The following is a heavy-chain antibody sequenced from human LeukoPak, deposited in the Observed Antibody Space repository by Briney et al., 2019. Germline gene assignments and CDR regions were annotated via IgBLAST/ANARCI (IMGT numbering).Heavy chain of an antibody. CDR2: IYTSGDT. V-gene: IGHV3-66*01. CDR1: GVTVSGRY. CDR3: VRVRYSGSWFPVPNFDC. J-gene: IGHJ4*02. Sequence: PGGSLRLSCAASGVTVSGRYMSWVRQAPGKGLEWVSVIYTSGDTYYADSVKGRFTISRDSSKNTLYPQMNTLRTEDTAVYYCVRVRYSGSWFPVPNFDCWGQGTLVTVSS. D-gene: IGHD1-26*01.